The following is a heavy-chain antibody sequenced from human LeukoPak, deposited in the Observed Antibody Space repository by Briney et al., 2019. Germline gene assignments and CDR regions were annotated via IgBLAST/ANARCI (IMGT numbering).Heavy chain of an antibody. V-gene: IGHV1-2*02. CDR2: IKPNSGVT. J-gene: IGHJ4*02. CDR1: GYTFSTYF. Sequence: ASVKVSCTPSGYTFSTYFMRWVRQAPGQGLEWMGYIKPNSGVTNYAQKFRGRVTMTWDTSISTAYIELSGLTSDDTAIYYCARPTYCGSNCYFSFDYWGQGTLVTVSS. CDR3: ARPTYCGSNCYFSFDY. D-gene: IGHD2-21*02.